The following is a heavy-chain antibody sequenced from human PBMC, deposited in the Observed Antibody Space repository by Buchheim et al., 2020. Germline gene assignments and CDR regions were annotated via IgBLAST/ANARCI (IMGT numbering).Heavy chain of an antibody. D-gene: IGHD6-19*01. CDR3: AKELAVAGSYYSYYYGMDV. CDR2: ISYDGSNK. Sequence: QVQLVESGGGVVQPGRSLRLSCAASGFTFSNYGMHWVRQAPGKGLEWVAVISYDGSNKYYADSVKGRFTISRDNSKNTLYLQMNSLRAEDTAVYYCAKELAVAGSYYSYYYGMDVWGQGTT. CDR1: GFTFSNYG. V-gene: IGHV3-30*18. J-gene: IGHJ6*02.